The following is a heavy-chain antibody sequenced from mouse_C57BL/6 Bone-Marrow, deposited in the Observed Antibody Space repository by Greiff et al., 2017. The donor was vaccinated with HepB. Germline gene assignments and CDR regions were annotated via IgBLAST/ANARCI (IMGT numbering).Heavy chain of an antibody. D-gene: IGHD1-1*01. V-gene: IGHV10-1*01. Sequence: EVNLVESGGGLVQPKGSLKLSCAASGFSFNTYAMNWVRQAPGKGLEWVARIRSKSNNYATYYADSVKDRFTISRDDSESMLYLQMNNLKTEDTAMYYCVRPGYYGSSFYWYFDVWGTGTTVTVSS. CDR2: IRSKSNNYAT. J-gene: IGHJ1*03. CDR3: VRPGYYGSSFYWYFDV. CDR1: GFSFNTYA.